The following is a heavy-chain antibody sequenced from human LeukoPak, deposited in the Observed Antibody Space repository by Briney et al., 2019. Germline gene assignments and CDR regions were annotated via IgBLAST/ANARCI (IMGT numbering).Heavy chain of an antibody. CDR3: ARHSPTYNWFDP. V-gene: IGHV4-59*08. J-gene: IGHJ5*02. CDR1: GGSTSSYY. D-gene: IGHD4-11*01. Sequence: SETLSLTCTVSGGSTSSYYWSWIRQPPGKGLEWIGYIYYIGSTNYNPSLKSRVTISVDTSKNQFSLKLSSVTAADTAVYYCARHSPTYNWFDPWGQGTLVTVSS. CDR2: IYYIGST.